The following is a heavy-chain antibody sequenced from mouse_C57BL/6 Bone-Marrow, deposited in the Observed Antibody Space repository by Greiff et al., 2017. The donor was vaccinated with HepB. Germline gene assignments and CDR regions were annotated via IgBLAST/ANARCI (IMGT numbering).Heavy chain of an antibody. D-gene: IGHD4-1*01. V-gene: IGHV3-6*01. Sequence: EVKLMESGPGLVKPSQSLSLTCSVTGYSITSGYYWNWIRQFPGNKLEWMGYISYDGSNNYNPSLKNRISITRDTSKNQFFLKLNSVTTEDTATYYCAREESGTWAMDYWGQGTSVTVSS. CDR2: ISYDGSN. CDR1: GYSITSGYY. J-gene: IGHJ4*01. CDR3: AREESGTWAMDY.